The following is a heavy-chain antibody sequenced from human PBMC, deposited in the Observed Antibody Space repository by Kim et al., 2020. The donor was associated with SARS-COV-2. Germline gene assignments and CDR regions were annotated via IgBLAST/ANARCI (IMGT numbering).Heavy chain of an antibody. Sequence: GGSLRLSCAASGFTFGDYAMHWVRQAPGKGLEWVSGISWNSGSIGYADSVKGRFTISRDNAKNSLYLQMNSLRAEDTALYYCAKGPNYDYVWGSYRYSIYYYGMDVWGQGTTVTVSS. CDR3: AKGPNYDYVWGSYRYSIYYYGMDV. D-gene: IGHD3-16*02. J-gene: IGHJ6*02. CDR1: GFTFGDYA. V-gene: IGHV3-9*01. CDR2: ISWNSGSI.